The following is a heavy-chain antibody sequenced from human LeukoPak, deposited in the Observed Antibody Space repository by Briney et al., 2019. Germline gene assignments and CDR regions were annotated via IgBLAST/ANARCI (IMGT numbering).Heavy chain of an antibody. V-gene: IGHV5-51*01. Sequence: GGSLKLSGKGSGSSFTSYWIGWVRKLHGKGLGWLGIIYTVDSDTRYSPSSQGQVTISADKSISTAYLQWSSLNASDTAMYYCARQRNYSGSGRDDAFDIWGQGTMVTDSS. CDR3: ARQRNYSGSGRDDAFDI. J-gene: IGHJ3*02. CDR2: IYTVDSDT. CDR1: GSSFTSYW. D-gene: IGHD3-10*01.